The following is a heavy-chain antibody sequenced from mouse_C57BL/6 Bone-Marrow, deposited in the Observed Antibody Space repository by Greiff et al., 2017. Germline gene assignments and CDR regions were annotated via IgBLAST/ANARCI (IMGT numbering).Heavy chain of an antibody. J-gene: IGHJ2*01. CDR1: GYTFTSYW. CDR2: IHPSDIDT. Sequence: QVQLQQPGAELVTPGASVKVSCKASGYTFTSYWMHWVKQRPGQGLEWIGRIHPSDIDTNYNQKFKGKATLTADKSSSTAYMQLSILTSEDSAVYYCAIPFITTVVADYWGQGTTLTVSS. D-gene: IGHD1-1*01. V-gene: IGHV1-74*01. CDR3: AIPFITTVVADY.